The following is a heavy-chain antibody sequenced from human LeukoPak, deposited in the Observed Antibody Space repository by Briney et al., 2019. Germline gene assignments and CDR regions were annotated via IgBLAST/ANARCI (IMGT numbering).Heavy chain of an antibody. J-gene: IGHJ4*02. CDR1: GFTFSNYW. V-gene: IGHV3-7*01. CDR3: VGSSGWLFDY. Sequence: GGSLRLSRAGTGFTFSNYWMNWVRQAPGKGLEWVANIKEDGSRINYVDSVKGRFTISRDNAKNSVYLQMDNLRAEDTAVYYCVGSSGWLFDYWGQAILVAVSS. CDR2: IKEDGSRI. D-gene: IGHD6-19*01.